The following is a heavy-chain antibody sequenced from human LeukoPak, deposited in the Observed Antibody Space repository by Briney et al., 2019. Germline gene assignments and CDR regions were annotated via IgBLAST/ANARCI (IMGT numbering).Heavy chain of an antibody. CDR3: TTVGATIVVVTDAFDI. CDR1: GFTFSNAW. CDR2: IKSKTDGGTT. Sequence: GGSLRLSCAASGFTFSNAWMSWVRQAPGKGLEWVGRIKSKTDGGTTDYAAPVKGRFTISRDDSKTTLYLQMNSLKTEDTAVYCCTTVGATIVVVTDAFDIWGQGTMVTVSS. V-gene: IGHV3-15*01. J-gene: IGHJ3*02. D-gene: IGHD2-21*02.